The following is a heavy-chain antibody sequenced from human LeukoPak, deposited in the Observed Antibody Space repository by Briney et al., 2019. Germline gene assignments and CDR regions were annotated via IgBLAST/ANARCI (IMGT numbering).Heavy chain of an antibody. CDR2: IKQDGSQR. V-gene: IGHV3-7*01. J-gene: IGHJ4*02. Sequence: GGSLRLSCTASGFTFSDYWMTWVRQAPGKGPEWVANIKQDGSQRYYADSVRGRFTISRDNAKNSLFLQMSGLRAEDTAVYYCARRGGSSSRRSPIDYWGQGTLVTVSS. CDR3: ARRGGSSSRRSPIDY. D-gene: IGHD6-6*01. CDR1: GFTFSDYW.